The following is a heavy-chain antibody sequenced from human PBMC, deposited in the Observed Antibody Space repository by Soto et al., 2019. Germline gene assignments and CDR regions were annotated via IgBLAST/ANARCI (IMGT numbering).Heavy chain of an antibody. V-gene: IGHV4-39*07. Sequence: SETLSLTCTVSGGSISSSSYYWGWIRQPPGKGLEWIGSIYYSGSSNYNPSLKSRVTISVDTSKNQFSLKLSSVTAADTAVYYCARRYGGNFDYWGQGTLVTVSS. CDR3: ARRYGGNFDY. J-gene: IGHJ4*02. CDR2: IYYSGSS. D-gene: IGHD2-15*01. CDR1: GGSISSSSYY.